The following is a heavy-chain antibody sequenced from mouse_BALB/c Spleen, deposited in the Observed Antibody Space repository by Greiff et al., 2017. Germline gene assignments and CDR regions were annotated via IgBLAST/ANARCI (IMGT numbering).Heavy chain of an antibody. CDR3: ARNYYGSPFDY. CDR1: GYTFTSYN. Sequence: QVQLQQPGAELVKPGASVKMSCKASGYTFTSYNMHWVKQTPGQGLEWIGAIYPGNGDTSYNQKFKGKATLTADKSSSTAYMQLSSLTSEDSAVYYCARNYYGSPFDYWGQGTTLTVSS. CDR2: IYPGNGDT. D-gene: IGHD1-1*01. J-gene: IGHJ2*01. V-gene: IGHV1-12*01.